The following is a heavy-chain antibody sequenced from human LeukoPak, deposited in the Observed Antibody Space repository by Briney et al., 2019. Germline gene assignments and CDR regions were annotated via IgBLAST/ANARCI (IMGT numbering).Heavy chain of an antibody. V-gene: IGHV4-59*01. CDR1: GGSISTYY. CDR2: IYHRGSA. CDR3: ARAGSYYTSGNYLGY. D-gene: IGHD3-10*01. J-gene: IGHJ4*02. Sequence: SETLSLTCTVSGGSISTYYWSWIRQPPGKGLEWIGYIYHRGSANYNPSFKRRVAISLDTSRNQFSLRLSSVTAADTAVYYCARAGSYYTSGNYLGYWGQGTLVTVSS.